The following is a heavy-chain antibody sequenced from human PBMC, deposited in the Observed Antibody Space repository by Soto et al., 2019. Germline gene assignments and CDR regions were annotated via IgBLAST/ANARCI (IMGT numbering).Heavy chain of an antibody. CDR2: IYYSGST. V-gene: IGHV4-31*03. CDR3: ARAISREDYFDY. J-gene: IGHJ4*02. Sequence: PSDTLSLTCTVSGGSIGSGGYYWSWIRQHPGKGLEWIGYIYYSGSTYYNPSLKSRVTISVDTSKNQFSLKLSSVTAADTAVYYCARAISREDYFDYWGQGTLVTVSS. CDR1: GGSIGSGGYY. D-gene: IGHD2-2*01.